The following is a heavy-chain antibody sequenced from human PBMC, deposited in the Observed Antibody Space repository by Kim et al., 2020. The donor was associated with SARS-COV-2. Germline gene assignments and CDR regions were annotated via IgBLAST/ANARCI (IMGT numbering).Heavy chain of an antibody. CDR2: GSKK. V-gene: IGHV3-30*01. CDR3: ASLHDAFDI. Sequence: GSKKYQADSVKGRFTISRDNSKNTLYLQMNSLRAGDTAVYYCASLHDAFDIWGQGTMVTVSS. J-gene: IGHJ3*02.